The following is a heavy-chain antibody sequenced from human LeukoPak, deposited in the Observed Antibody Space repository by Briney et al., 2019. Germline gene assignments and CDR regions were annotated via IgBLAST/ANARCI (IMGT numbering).Heavy chain of an antibody. D-gene: IGHD1-26*01. CDR1: GGSISSGDYY. J-gene: IGHJ4*02. Sequence: SETLSLTCTVSGGSISSGDYYWSWVRQHPGKGLEWIGYIYYSGSTYYNPSLKSRVTISVDTSKNQFSLKLSSVTAADTAVYYCARNPNYKGSSAIYFDYWGQGTLVTVSS. CDR3: ARNPNYKGSSAIYFDY. CDR2: IYYSGST. V-gene: IGHV4-31*03.